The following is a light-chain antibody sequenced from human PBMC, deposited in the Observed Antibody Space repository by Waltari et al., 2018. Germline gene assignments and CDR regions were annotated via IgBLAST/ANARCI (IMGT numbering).Light chain of an antibody. CDR2: DVN. CDR3: CSYAGSAISV. V-gene: IGLV2-23*02. J-gene: IGLJ2*01. CDR1: SSDVGTYNL. Sequence: QSALTQTATVSGSPGQSITISCTGTSSDVGTYNLVSWYQQHPGKAPTLIIYDVNKRPSGVSNRFSDSQSGNTASLPISGLQAADEADYYCCSYAGSAISVFGGGTKLTVL.